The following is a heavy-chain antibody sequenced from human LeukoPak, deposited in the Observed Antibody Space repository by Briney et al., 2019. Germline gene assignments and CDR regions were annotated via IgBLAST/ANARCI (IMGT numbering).Heavy chain of an antibody. CDR1: EFVFSDYF. V-gene: IGHV3-11*01. CDR2: IRSGGDTK. Sequence: GGSLRLSCSASEFVFSDYFMSWVRQAPGKGVGWVSYIRSGGDTKYYADSVKGRFTISRDNAKNSLYLQMNNLRAEDTAVYYCAREMGGDYGSGTFFDLWGQGNMVTVSS. D-gene: IGHD3-10*01. CDR3: AREMGGDYGSGTFFDL. J-gene: IGHJ4*02.